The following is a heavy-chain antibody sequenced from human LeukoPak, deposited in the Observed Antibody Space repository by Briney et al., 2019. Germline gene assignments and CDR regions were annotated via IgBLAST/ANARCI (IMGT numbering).Heavy chain of an antibody. J-gene: IGHJ4*02. CDR1: GFTVTNSY. CDR3: LGSNIAAV. D-gene: IGHD6-13*01. V-gene: IGHV3-7*01. Sequence: GGSLRLSCAASGFTVTNSYLSWVRQAPGKGLEWVANINQDGTEKYYVDSVKGRFTISRDNAKNSLYLQMNSLRAEDTADYYCLGSNIAAVWGQGALVIVSS. CDR2: INQDGTEK.